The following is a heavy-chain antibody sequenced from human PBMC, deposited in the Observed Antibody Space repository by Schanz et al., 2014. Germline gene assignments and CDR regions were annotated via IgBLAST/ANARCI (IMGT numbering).Heavy chain of an antibody. V-gene: IGHV3-53*01. J-gene: IGHJ3*01. CDR1: GFSVSTNY. CDR2: IYINSGST. Sequence: EVQLVESGGGLIQPGGSLRLSCAVSGFSVSTNYMSWVRQAPGKGLEWVSSIYINSGSTNYADSVKGRFIISRDSSKNTLFLQMNSLRAEDTAVHFCARDEGRDGYNLAFDVWGQGTLVTVSS. D-gene: IGHD5-12*01. CDR3: ARDEGRDGYNLAFDV.